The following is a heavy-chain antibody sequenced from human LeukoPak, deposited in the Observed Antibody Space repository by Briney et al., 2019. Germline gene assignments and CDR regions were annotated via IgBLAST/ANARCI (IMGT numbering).Heavy chain of an antibody. CDR1: GGSISSYY. J-gene: IGHJ5*02. CDR2: IYYSGST. Sequence: PSETLSLTCTVSGGSISSYYWSWIRQPPGKGLEGIGYIYYSGSTNYNPSLKSRATISVDTSKNQFSLKLSSVTAADTAVYYCARVGYYDSSGYYPNWFDPWGQGTLVTVSS. V-gene: IGHV4-59*01. D-gene: IGHD3-22*01. CDR3: ARVGYYDSSGYYPNWFDP.